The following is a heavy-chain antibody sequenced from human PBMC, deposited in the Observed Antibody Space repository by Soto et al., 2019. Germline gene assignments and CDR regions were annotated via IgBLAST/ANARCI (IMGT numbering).Heavy chain of an antibody. CDR2: IYYSGST. CDR1: GGSISSGGYY. Sequence: SETLSLTCTVSGGSISSGGYYWNWIRQHPGKGLEWIGYIYYSGSTYYNPSLKSRVSMSVDTSKNQFSLKLSSVTAADTAVYYCARMVRGALPMDVRGQGTTVTVSS. J-gene: IGHJ6*02. V-gene: IGHV4-31*03. CDR3: ARMVRGALPMDV. D-gene: IGHD3-10*01.